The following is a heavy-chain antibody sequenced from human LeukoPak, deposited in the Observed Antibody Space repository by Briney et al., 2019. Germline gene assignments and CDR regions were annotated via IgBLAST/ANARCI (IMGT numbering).Heavy chain of an antibody. Sequence: SGGSLRLSCAASGFTFSSYAMHWVRQAPGKGLEWVAVISYDGSNKYYADSVKGRFTISRDNAKNSLYLQMNSLRDDDTAVYYCARRERQSANYYYFDYWGQGTLVTVSS. CDR1: GFTFSSYA. CDR2: ISYDGSNK. V-gene: IGHV3-30-3*01. J-gene: IGHJ4*02. CDR3: ARRERQSANYYYFDY. D-gene: IGHD4/OR15-4a*01.